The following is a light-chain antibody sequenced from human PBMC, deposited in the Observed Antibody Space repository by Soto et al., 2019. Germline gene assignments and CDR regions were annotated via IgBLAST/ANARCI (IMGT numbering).Light chain of an antibody. CDR2: EVT. CDR3: GSHAGNSNLV. CDR1: STDVGAYNY. J-gene: IGLJ3*02. V-gene: IGLV2-8*01. Sequence: QPVLTQPPSASGSPGQSVTISRTGTSTDVGAYNYVSWYQQHPGKAPKLMIYEVTKRPSGVPDRFSGSKSGNTASLTVSGLQTEDEADYYCGSHAGNSNLVFGGGTKLTVL.